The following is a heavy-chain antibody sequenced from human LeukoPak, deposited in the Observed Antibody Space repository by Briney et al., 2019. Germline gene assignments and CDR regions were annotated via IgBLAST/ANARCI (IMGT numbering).Heavy chain of an antibody. J-gene: IGHJ5*02. CDR3: ATDFYDST. Sequence: GGSLRLSCAASGFTFSSYSMNWFRQAPGKGLEWVGRIRSNSDGGTIDYAAPVKGRFTPSRDDSKTTLYLQMISLQTEDTAVYYCATDFYDSTWGQGTLVTVSS. CDR1: GFTFSSYS. D-gene: IGHD3-22*01. V-gene: IGHV3-15*07. CDR2: IRSNSDGGTI.